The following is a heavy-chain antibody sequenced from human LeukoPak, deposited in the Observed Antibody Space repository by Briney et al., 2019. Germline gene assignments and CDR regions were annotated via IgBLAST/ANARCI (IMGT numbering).Heavy chain of an antibody. D-gene: IGHD5/OR15-5a*01. Sequence: SETLSLTCTVSGGSISSSSYYWGWIRQSPGKGLEWIGSIYYSGSTYYSPSLKSRVTISVDTSKNQFSPKLSSVTAADTAVYYCARLGSTSYYYYYMDVWGKGTTVTVSS. CDR1: GGSISSSSYY. CDR2: IYYSGST. V-gene: IGHV4-39*07. J-gene: IGHJ6*03. CDR3: ARLGSTSYYYYYMDV.